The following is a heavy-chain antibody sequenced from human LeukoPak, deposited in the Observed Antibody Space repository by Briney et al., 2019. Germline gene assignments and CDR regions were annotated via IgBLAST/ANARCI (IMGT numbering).Heavy chain of an antibody. D-gene: IGHD2-15*01. Sequence: GGSLRLSGAASGFPFGEYAMHWIRQAPVKGLKWVSGISYTSETKGYVDSVKGRFTISRDNSKNSLYLQMNSLRAEDTALYYCAKDRGGSSQLGDAFDLWGHGTMVTVSS. J-gene: IGHJ3*01. CDR2: ISYTSETK. CDR3: AKDRGGSSQLGDAFDL. CDR1: GFPFGEYA. V-gene: IGHV3-9*01.